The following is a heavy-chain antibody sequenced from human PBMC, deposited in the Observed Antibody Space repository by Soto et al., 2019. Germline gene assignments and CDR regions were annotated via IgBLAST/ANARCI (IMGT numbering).Heavy chain of an antibody. V-gene: IGHV3-15*01. J-gene: IGHJ4*02. CDR2: IKSKTDGGTT. CDR1: GFTFSNAW. D-gene: IGHD3-3*01. Sequence: PGGSLRLSCAASGFTFSNAWMSWVRQAPGKGLEWVGRIKSKTDGGTTDYAAPVKGRFTISRDDSKNTLYLQMNSLKTEDTAVYYCTTVSPPLITIFGVVQDYWGQGTLVTVSS. CDR3: TTVSPPLITIFGVVQDY.